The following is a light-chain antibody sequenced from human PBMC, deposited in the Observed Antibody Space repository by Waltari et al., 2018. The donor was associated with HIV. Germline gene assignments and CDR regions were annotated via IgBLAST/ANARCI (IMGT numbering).Light chain of an antibody. CDR3: SSYTSSSPYA. Sequence: QSALTQPASVSGSPGQSITISCTGTSSDVGGYNYVSWYQQHPGKAPKLMIYDVSNRPSGVSNRFSDSKSGNTASLTISGLQAEDEADYYCSSYTSSSPYAFGTGTKVTVL. V-gene: IGLV2-14*03. CDR2: DVS. CDR1: SSDVGGYNY. J-gene: IGLJ1*01.